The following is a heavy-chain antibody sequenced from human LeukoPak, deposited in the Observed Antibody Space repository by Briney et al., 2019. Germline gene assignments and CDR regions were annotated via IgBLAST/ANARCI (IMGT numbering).Heavy chain of an antibody. CDR3: ARESEGGLGDYVWGSYRLSPIDY. Sequence: PGGSLRLSCAASGFTFSSYAMHWVRQAPGKGLEWVAVISYDGSNKSYADSVKGRFTISRDNSKNTLYLQMTSLRAEDRAVYYCARESEGGLGDYVWGSYRLSPIDYWGQGTLVTVSS. CDR1: GFTFSSYA. V-gene: IGHV3-30-3*01. CDR2: ISYDGSNK. D-gene: IGHD3-16*02. J-gene: IGHJ4*02.